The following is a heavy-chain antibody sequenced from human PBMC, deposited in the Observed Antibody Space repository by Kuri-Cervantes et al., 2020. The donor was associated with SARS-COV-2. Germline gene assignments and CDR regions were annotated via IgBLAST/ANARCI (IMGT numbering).Heavy chain of an antibody. J-gene: IGHJ6*02. Sequence: ASVKVSCKASGYTFTGYYMHWVRQAPGQGLEWMGWINPNSGGTNYAQKFQGRVTMTRDTSISTAYMELSRLRSDDTAVYYCAREVRFLEWLLSPDYYYGMDVWGQGTTVTVSS. V-gene: IGHV1-2*02. CDR3: AREVRFLEWLLSPDYYYGMDV. CDR1: GYTFTGYY. CDR2: INPNSGGT. D-gene: IGHD3-3*01.